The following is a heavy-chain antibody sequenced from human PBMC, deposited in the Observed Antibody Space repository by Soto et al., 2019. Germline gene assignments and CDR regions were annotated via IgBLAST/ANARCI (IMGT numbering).Heavy chain of an antibody. D-gene: IGHD4-4*01. Sequence: GESMKVSNRGAEYRITSYLIVLVRPLPGKGLEWMGIIYPGDSDTRYSPSFQGQVTISADKSISTAYLQWSSLKASDTAMYYCARCGSRDVTDYSKYGYYYYGMDVWGQGTTVTVSS. V-gene: IGHV5-51*01. J-gene: IGHJ6*02. CDR3: ARCGSRDVTDYSKYGYYYYGMDV. CDR2: IYPGDSDT. CDR1: EYRITSYL.